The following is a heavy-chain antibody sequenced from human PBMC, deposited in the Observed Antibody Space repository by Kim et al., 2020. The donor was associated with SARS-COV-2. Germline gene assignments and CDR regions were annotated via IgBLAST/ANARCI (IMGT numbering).Heavy chain of an antibody. CDR3: AKYMMYSSGWFDS. J-gene: IGHJ5*01. Sequence: YYADYVKGRLTISRDHSKNTLYVQMNTLRAEDTAMYYCAKYMMYSSGWFDSWGQGTLVAVAS. D-gene: IGHD6-19*01. V-gene: IGHV3-23*01.